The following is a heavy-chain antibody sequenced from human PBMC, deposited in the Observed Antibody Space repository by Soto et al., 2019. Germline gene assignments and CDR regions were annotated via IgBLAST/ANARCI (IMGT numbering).Heavy chain of an antibody. CDR1: GFNFNSYL. V-gene: IGHV3-7*01. Sequence: GGSLRLSCAASGFNFNSYLMSWVRQAPGKGLEWVANIKQDGSEKYYEDSVKGRFNISRDNAKNSLYLQINSLRAEDTAVYYGARDPSLIVFAFDIWGQGTMVTVSS. J-gene: IGHJ3*02. CDR2: IKQDGSEK. D-gene: IGHD3-22*01. CDR3: ARDPSLIVFAFDI.